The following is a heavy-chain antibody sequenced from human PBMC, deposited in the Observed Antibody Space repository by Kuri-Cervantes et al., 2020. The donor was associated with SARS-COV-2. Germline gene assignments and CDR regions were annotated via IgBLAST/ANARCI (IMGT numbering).Heavy chain of an antibody. CDR3: ARHVRSVLASFDY. J-gene: IGHJ4*02. D-gene: IGHD4/OR15-4a*01. V-gene: IGHV4-38-2*01. CDR2: IYHSGGT. Sequence: SETLSLTCAVSGYSIRGGYYRGWIRQPPGKGLERIGSIYHSGGTYYNPSLKSRVTISVDTSKNQFSLKLSSVTAADTAVYYCARHVRSVLASFDYWGQGTLVTVSS. CDR1: GYSIRGGYY.